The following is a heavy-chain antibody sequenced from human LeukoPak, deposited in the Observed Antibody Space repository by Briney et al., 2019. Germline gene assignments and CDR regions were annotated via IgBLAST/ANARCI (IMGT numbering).Heavy chain of an antibody. V-gene: IGHV4-59*01. CDR1: GGSISSYY. D-gene: IGHD3-10*01. Sequence: SETLSLTCTVSGGSISSYYWSWIRQPPGKGLEWIGYIYYSGSTNYNPSLKSRVTISVDTSKNQFSLKLSSVTAADTAVYYCARDTNYYGSGSRENWFDPWGQGTLVTVSS. CDR3: ARDTNYYGSGSRENWFDP. J-gene: IGHJ5*02. CDR2: IYYSGST.